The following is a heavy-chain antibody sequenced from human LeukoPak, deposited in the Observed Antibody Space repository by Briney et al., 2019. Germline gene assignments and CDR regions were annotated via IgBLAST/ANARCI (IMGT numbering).Heavy chain of an antibody. CDR3: ARKIGYCSSTSCYGILYFDY. D-gene: IGHD2-2*01. CDR1: GGSISSSSYY. V-gene: IGHV4-39*01. J-gene: IGHJ4*02. Sequence: PSETLSLTCTVSGGSISSSSYYWGWIRQPPGKGLEWIGSIYYSGSTYYNPSLKSRVTISVDTSKNQFSLKLSAVTAADTAVYYCARKIGYCSSTSCYGILYFDYWGQGTLVTVSS. CDR2: IYYSGST.